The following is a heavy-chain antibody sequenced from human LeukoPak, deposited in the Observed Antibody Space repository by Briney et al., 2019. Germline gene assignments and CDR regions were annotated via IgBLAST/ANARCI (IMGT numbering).Heavy chain of an antibody. J-gene: IGHJ4*02. CDR2: ISSGGSTI. Sequence: PGGSLRLSCAASGFTFSDYYMSWIRQAPGKGLERVSYISSGGSTIYYADSVKGRFTISRDNAKKSLYLQMNSLRAEDTAVYYCAGLNSSSWSYYFDYWGQGTLVTVSS. CDR3: AGLNSSSWSYYFDY. CDR1: GFTFSDYY. V-gene: IGHV3-11*01. D-gene: IGHD6-13*01.